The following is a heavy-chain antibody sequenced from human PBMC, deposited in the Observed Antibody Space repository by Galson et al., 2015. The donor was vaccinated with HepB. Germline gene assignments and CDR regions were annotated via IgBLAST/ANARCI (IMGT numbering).Heavy chain of an antibody. Sequence: SLRLSCAASGFTFSNYVMYWVRQAAGKGLEWISYINSGGNNIFYADSVQGRFTISRDNTKKSLFLQMNTLRAEDTPVYYCVREITETPDAFDIWGPGTMVTVSS. CDR1: GFTFSNYV. CDR3: VREITETPDAFDI. CDR2: INSGGNNI. V-gene: IGHV3-48*03. J-gene: IGHJ3*02. D-gene: IGHD4-17*01.